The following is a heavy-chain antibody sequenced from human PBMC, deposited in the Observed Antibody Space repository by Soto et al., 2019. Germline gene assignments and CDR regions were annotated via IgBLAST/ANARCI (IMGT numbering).Heavy chain of an antibody. CDR1: GFTFSSYA. CDR3: ATTVRTVVQYYLDY. D-gene: IGHD4-17*01. Sequence: GSLRLSCAASGFTFSSYAMSCVRQSPGKGLEWVSPISGSGGSTYYADSVKGRFTISRDNSKNTLYLQMNSLRAEDTAVYYCATTVRTVVQYYLDYWGQGTLVTVYS. CDR2: ISGSGGST. J-gene: IGHJ4*02. V-gene: IGHV3-23*01.